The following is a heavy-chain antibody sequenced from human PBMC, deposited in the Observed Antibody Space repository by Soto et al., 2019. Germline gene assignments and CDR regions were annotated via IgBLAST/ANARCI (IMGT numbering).Heavy chain of an antibody. Sequence: GGSLRLSCAASGFTFSSYAMSWVRQAPGKGLEWVSAISGSGGSTYYADSVKGRFTISRDNSKNTLYLQMNSLRAEDTAVYYCAIYLDYGDYGYFDYWGQGTLVTVSS. V-gene: IGHV3-23*01. CDR1: GFTFSSYA. D-gene: IGHD4-17*01. CDR2: ISGSGGST. J-gene: IGHJ4*02. CDR3: AIYLDYGDYGYFDY.